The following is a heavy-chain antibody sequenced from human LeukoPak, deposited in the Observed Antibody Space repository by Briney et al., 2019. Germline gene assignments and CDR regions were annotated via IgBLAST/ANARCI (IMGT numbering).Heavy chain of an antibody. CDR2: INHSGST. CDR3: ARQANGSGSYYNDS. Sequence: SETLSLTCAVYGGSFSGYYWSWIRQPPGKGLEWIGEINHSGSTNYNPSLKSRVTISVDTSKNQFSLKLSPVTAADTAVYYCARQANGSGSYYNDSWGQGTLVTVSS. V-gene: IGHV4-34*01. CDR1: GGSFSGYY. J-gene: IGHJ5*01. D-gene: IGHD3-10*01.